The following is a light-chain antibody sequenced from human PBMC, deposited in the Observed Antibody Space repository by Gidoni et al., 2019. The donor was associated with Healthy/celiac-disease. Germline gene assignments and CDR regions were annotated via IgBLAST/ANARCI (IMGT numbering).Light chain of an antibody. V-gene: IGKV1-9*01. CDR3: QQLKSYPLT. Sequence: DIQLTQPPSFLSASVGDRVTITCRPSQGISSSLAWFQQKPGKAPKLLIYAASTLQSGVPSRFNGSGSGTEFTVTISTLQPEDFATYYCQQLKSYPLTFGGGTKVEIK. CDR2: AAS. J-gene: IGKJ4*01. CDR1: QGISSS.